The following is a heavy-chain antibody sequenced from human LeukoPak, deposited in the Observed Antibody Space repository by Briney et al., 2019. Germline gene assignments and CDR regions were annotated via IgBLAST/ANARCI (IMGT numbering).Heavy chain of an antibody. Sequence: SETLSLTCAVSGGSISSGDYYWSWIRQPPGKGLEWIGYIYYSGSTYYNPSLKSRVTISVDTSKNQFSLKLSSVTAADTAVYYCARAVVVPAAIILDPWGQGTLVTVSS. CDR1: GGSISSGDYY. V-gene: IGHV4-30-4*08. CDR3: ARAVVVPAAIILDP. CDR2: IYYSGST. D-gene: IGHD2-2*01. J-gene: IGHJ5*02.